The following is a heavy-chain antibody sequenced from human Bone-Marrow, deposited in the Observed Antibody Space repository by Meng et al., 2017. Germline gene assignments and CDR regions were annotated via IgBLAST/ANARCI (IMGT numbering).Heavy chain of an antibody. D-gene: IGHD3-16*01. V-gene: IGHV3-66*02. CDR1: GFTVSSNY. Sequence: GESLKISCAASGFTVSSNYMSWVRQAPGKGLEWVSVIYSGGSTNYADYVKGRFTISRNNSKNTLYLQKNSLRAEDTAVDYCARDYTSLNNAFDIWGQGTMVTVSS. CDR3: ARDYTSLNNAFDI. CDR2: IYSGGST. J-gene: IGHJ3*02.